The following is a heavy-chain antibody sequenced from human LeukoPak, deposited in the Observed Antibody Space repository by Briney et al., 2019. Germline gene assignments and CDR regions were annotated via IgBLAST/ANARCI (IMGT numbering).Heavy chain of an antibody. Sequence: PGGSLRLSCTASGFTFSDYWMTWVRQAPGKGPEWVANIKKDGSQRYYVDSVSGRFTISRDNAKNSLFLQMNGLRAEDTAVYYCARRGGSSSRRSPIDYWGQGTLVTVSS. V-gene: IGHV3-7*01. D-gene: IGHD6-6*01. J-gene: IGHJ4*02. CDR1: GFTFSDYW. CDR3: ARRGGSSSRRSPIDY. CDR2: IKKDGSQR.